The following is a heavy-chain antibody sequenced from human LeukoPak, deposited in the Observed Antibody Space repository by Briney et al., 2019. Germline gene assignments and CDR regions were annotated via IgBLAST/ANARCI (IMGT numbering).Heavy chain of an antibody. CDR2: ISSSGGTR. Sequence: GGTLSLSCAASGVTFSGYEMNWVRQAPGEGLDWVSYISSSGGTRHYADSVKGRFTMSRDNAENSLYLQMNSLRAEDTAVYYCARARSNAFDIWGQGTMVTVSS. CDR1: GVTFSGYE. D-gene: IGHD5/OR15-5a*01. CDR3: ARARSNAFDI. J-gene: IGHJ3*02. V-gene: IGHV3-48*03.